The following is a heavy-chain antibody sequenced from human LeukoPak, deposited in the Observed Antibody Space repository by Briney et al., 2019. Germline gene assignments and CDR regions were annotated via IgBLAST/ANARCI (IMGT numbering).Heavy chain of an antibody. J-gene: IGHJ4*02. D-gene: IGHD5-12*01. CDR1: GGSISSYY. CDR2: IYYSGST. Sequence: SETLSLTCTVSGGSISSYYWSWIRQPPGKGLEWIGYIYYSGSTNYNPPLKSRVTISVDTSKNQFSLKLSSVTAADTAVYYCARSNSGYDPLDYWGQGTLVTVSS. V-gene: IGHV4-59*08. CDR3: ARSNSGYDPLDY.